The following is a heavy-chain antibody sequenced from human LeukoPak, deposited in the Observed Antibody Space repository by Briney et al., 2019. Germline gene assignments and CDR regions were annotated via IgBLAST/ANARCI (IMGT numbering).Heavy chain of an antibody. V-gene: IGHV1-2*02. CDR3: ARPMVRGVISPNWFDP. D-gene: IGHD3-10*01. Sequence: ASMKVSCKASGYTFTGYYMHWVRQAPGQGLEWMGWINPNSGGTNYAQKFQGRVTMTRDTSISTAYMELSRLRSDDTAVYYCARPMVRGVISPNWFDPRGQGTLVTVSS. J-gene: IGHJ5*02. CDR2: INPNSGGT. CDR1: GYTFTGYY.